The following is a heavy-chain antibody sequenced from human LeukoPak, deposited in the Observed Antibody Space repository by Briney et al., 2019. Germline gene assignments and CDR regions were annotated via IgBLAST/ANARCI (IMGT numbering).Heavy chain of an antibody. V-gene: IGHV4-39*07. J-gene: IGHJ5*02. CDR2: IYYSGST. CDR1: GGSISSSSYY. CDR3: ARVRGIRFLEWLLGAGGFDP. D-gene: IGHD3-3*01. Sequence: SETLSLTCTVSGGSISSSSYYWGWIRQPPGKGLEWIGSIYYSGSTYYNPSLKSRVTISVDTSKNQFSLKLSSVTAADTAVYYCARVRGIRFLEWLLGAGGFDPWGQGTLVTVSS.